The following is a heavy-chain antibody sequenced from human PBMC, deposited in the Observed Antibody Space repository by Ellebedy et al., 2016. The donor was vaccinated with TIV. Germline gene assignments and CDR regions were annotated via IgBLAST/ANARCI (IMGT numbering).Heavy chain of an antibody. D-gene: IGHD6-19*01. CDR3: ARALSRGWYLFDS. CDR2: MYYRGST. Sequence: GSLRLSXTVSGGSISRSSYYWGWIRQPPGKGLEWIGSMYYRGSTYNNPSLKRRVTISVDTSKNQFSLKLSSVTAADTAVYYCARALSRGWYLFDSWGQGTLVTVSS. CDR1: GGSISRSSYY. V-gene: IGHV4-39*07. J-gene: IGHJ4*02.